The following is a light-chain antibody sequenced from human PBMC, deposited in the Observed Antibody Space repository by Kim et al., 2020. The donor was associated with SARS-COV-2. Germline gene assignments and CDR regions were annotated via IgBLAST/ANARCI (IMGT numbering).Light chain of an antibody. V-gene: IGKV1-39*01. CDR1: QNISSY. Sequence: AFVGHRVTITCRTSQNISSYLNWYQQKPGKAPNLLMYAASSLQSGVPSRFSGSGSGTDFTLTISSLQPEDFATYFCQQSYSTPRTFGQGTKVEIK. J-gene: IGKJ1*01. CDR2: AAS. CDR3: QQSYSTPRT.